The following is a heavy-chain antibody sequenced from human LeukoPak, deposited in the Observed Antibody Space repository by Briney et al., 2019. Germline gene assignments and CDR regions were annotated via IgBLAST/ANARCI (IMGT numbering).Heavy chain of an antibody. D-gene: IGHD3-3*01. CDR3: ARSSYDFWSGYPQGWFDP. Sequence: ASVKVSCKASGDTFTSYGISWVRQAPGQGLEWMGWISAYNGNTNYAQKLQGRVTMTTDTSTSTAYMELRSLRSDDTAVYYCARSSYDFWSGYPQGWFDPWGQGTLVTVSS. CDR2: ISAYNGNT. J-gene: IGHJ5*02. CDR1: GDTFTSYG. V-gene: IGHV1-18*01.